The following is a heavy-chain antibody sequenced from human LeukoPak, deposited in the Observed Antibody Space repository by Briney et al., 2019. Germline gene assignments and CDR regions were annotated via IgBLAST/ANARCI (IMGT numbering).Heavy chain of an antibody. J-gene: IGHJ4*02. D-gene: IGHD3-3*01. V-gene: IGHV3-48*03. CDR1: GFTLSDYN. CDR2: ISGSGITI. Sequence: AGTLCLTCAGYGFTLSDYNLNWVRQAQGKGLEWISYISGSGITIYYADSVKGRITISRDNAKNTLHLPMNSLTAEDTAVYYCARESEIRFVDWLVVFDYWGQGTLVTVSS. CDR3: ARESEIRFVDWLVVFDY.